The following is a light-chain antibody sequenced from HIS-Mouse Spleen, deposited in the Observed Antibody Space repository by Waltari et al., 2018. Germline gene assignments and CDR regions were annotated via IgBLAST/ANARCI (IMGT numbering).Light chain of an antibody. CDR3: CSYAGSSTE. V-gene: IGLV2-23*01. CDR2: EGS. Sequence: QSALTQPASVSGSPGQSITISCTGTSSDGGSYNLVSWYQQHPGKAPKLMIYEGSKRPSGVSNRFSGSKSGNTASLTISGLQAEDEADYYCCSYAGSSTEFGGGTKLTVL. J-gene: IGLJ3*02. CDR1: SSDGGSYNL.